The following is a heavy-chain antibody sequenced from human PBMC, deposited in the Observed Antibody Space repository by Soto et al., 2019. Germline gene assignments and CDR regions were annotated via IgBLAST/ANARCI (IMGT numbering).Heavy chain of an antibody. J-gene: IGHJ6*02. D-gene: IGHD3-3*01. CDR3: ASGITDYDFWSASPPYYYYGMDV. Sequence: PGGSLRLSCAASGFTFSSYGMHWVRQAPGKGLEWVAVIWYDGSNKYYADSVKGRFTISRDNSKNTLYLQMNSLRAEDTAVYYCASGITDYDFWSASPPYYYYGMDVWGQGTTVTVSS. CDR2: IWYDGSNK. CDR1: GFTFSSYG. V-gene: IGHV3-33*01.